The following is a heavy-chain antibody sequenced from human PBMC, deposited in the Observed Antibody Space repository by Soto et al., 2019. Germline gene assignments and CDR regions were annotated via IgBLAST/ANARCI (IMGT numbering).Heavy chain of an antibody. V-gene: IGHV3-23*01. CDR2: ISGSGGST. CDR1: GFTFSSYA. Sequence: EVQLLESGGGLVQPGGSLRLSCAASGFTFSSYAMSWVRQAPGKGLEWVSAISGSGGSTYYADSVKGRFTISRDNSKNTRYLQMNSLRAEDTAVYYCAKDLRRVRSSSLDYWGQGTLVTVSS. CDR3: AKDLRRVRSSSLDY. J-gene: IGHJ4*02. D-gene: IGHD6-6*01.